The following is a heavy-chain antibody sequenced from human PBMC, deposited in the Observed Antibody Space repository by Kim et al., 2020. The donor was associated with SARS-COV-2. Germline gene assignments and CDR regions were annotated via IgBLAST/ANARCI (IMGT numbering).Heavy chain of an antibody. V-gene: IGHV3-33*01. CDR2: IWYDGSNK. Sequence: GGSLRLSCAASGFTFSSYGMHWVRQAPGKGLEWVAVIWYDGSNKYYADSVKGRFTISRDNSKNTLYLQMNSLRAEDTAVYYCARDAIPYYYDSSGFETAPFAFDIWGQGTMVTVSS. D-gene: IGHD3-22*01. J-gene: IGHJ3*02. CDR1: GFTFSSYG. CDR3: ARDAIPYYYDSSGFETAPFAFDI.